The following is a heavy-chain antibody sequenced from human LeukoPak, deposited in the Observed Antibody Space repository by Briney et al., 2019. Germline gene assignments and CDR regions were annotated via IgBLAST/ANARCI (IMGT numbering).Heavy chain of an antibody. Sequence: GGSLRLSCAASGFTFSSYAMHWVRQAPGKGLEWVAVISYDGSNKYYADSVKGRFTISRDNPKNTLYLQMNILRAEDTAVYFCAKRGVVIRVILVGFHKEAYYFDSWGQGALVTVSS. J-gene: IGHJ4*02. D-gene: IGHD3-22*01. CDR2: ISYDGSNK. CDR3: AKRGVVIRVILVGFHKEAYYFDS. CDR1: GFTFSSYA. V-gene: IGHV3-30*04.